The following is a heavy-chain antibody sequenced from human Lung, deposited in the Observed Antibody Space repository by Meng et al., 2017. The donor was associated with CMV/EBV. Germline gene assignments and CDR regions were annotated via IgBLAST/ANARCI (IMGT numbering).Heavy chain of an antibody. D-gene: IGHD3-10*01. Sequence: GSLRLXCAASGFTFSSYTLNWVRQPPGEGLEWVSSISSSGSYIYYAASVKGRFIISRVNAENSLYLQMSGLRAEDTAVYFCARDYGSRGMDVWGQGTTVTLSS. CDR2: ISSSGSYI. J-gene: IGHJ6*01. V-gene: IGHV3-21*06. CDR1: GFTFSSYT. CDR3: ARDYGSRGMDV.